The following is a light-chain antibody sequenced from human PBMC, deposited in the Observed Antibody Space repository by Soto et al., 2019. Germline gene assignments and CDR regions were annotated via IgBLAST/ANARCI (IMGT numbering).Light chain of an antibody. CDR1: SADVGRYNL. V-gene: IGLV2-23*02. CDR3: CSYAGSSTHVV. Sequence: QSALTQPASVSGSPGQSITISCTGTSADVGRYNLVSWYQQHPGKAPKLMIYEVSKRPSGVSNRFSGSKSGNTASLTISGLQAEDEADYSCCSYAGSSTHVVFGGGTKVTVL. J-gene: IGLJ2*01. CDR2: EVS.